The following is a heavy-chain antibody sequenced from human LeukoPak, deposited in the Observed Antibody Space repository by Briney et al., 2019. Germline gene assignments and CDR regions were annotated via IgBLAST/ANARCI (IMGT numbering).Heavy chain of an antibody. CDR3: AFGGLDFWSGYSPFDY. Sequence: GGSLRLSCAASGFTFSDYFMSWIRQAPGKGLEWVSYISSSGSSINYADSVKGRFTISRDNAKNSLYLQMNSLRAEDTAVYYCAFGGLDFWSGYSPFDYWGQGTLVTVSS. CDR2: ISSSGSSI. V-gene: IGHV3-11*01. J-gene: IGHJ4*02. D-gene: IGHD3-3*01. CDR1: GFTFSDYF.